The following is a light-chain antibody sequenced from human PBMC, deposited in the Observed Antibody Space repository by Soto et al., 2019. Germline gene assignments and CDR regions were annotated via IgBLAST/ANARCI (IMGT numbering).Light chain of an antibody. CDR3: QQYGSSPRT. CDR1: QSISSW. CDR2: KAS. Sequence: GDRVTITCRASQSISSWLAWYQQKPGKAPNLLIYKASSLESGVPSRFSGSGSGTDFTLTISRLEPEDFAVYYCQQYGSSPRTFGQGTKVDIK. J-gene: IGKJ1*01. V-gene: IGKV1-5*03.